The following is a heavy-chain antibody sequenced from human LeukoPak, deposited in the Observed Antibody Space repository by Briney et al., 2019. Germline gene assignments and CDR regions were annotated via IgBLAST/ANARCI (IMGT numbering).Heavy chain of an antibody. CDR2: IYTSGST. V-gene: IGHV4-61*02. D-gene: IGHD3-16*02. CDR3: ARSRSLGGYDYVWGSYRFDY. J-gene: IGHJ4*02. Sequence: PSETLSLTCTVSGGSISSGSYYWSWIRQPAGRGLEWIGRIYTSGSTNYNSSLKSRVTMSVDTSKNQFSLKLSSVTAADTAVYYCARSRSLGGYDYVWGSYRFDYWGQGTLVTVSS. CDR1: GGSISSGSYY.